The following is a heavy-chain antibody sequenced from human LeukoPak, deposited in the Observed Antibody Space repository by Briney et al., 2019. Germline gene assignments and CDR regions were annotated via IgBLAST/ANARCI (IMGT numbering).Heavy chain of an antibody. Sequence: ASVKVSCKASGYTFTDYGISWVRQAPGQGLEWMGWINAYNGNTKFAQKVQGRVTMTTDTSTSTAYKELRSLRSDDTAVYYCARVGYCSSTSCTYYFDYWGQGTLVTVSS. CDR3: ARVGYCSSTSCTYYFDY. J-gene: IGHJ4*02. CDR1: GYTFTDYG. D-gene: IGHD2-2*03. V-gene: IGHV1-18*01. CDR2: INAYNGNT.